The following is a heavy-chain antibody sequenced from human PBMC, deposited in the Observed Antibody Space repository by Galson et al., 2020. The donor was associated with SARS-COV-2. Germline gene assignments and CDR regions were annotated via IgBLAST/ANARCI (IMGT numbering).Heavy chain of an antibody. Sequence: SQTLSLTRSVSGASIRSSSYYWGWIRQSPRNGLEWIATIHDSGYPACRPSLKSRVSISPDTSKNQFSLNLTSVTAADTAVYYCVGDGGNWEIAYWGQGARVTVSS. J-gene: IGHJ4*02. CDR2: IHDSGYP. CDR3: VGDGGNWEIAY. D-gene: IGHD1-1*01. CDR1: GASIRSSSYY. V-gene: IGHV4-39*02.